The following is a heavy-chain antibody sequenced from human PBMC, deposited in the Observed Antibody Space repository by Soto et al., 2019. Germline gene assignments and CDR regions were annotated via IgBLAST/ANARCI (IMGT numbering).Heavy chain of an antibody. V-gene: IGHV1-69*13. CDR3: ARDSARDYYDSSGYGSPVDY. CDR1: GGTFSSYA. J-gene: IGHJ4*02. D-gene: IGHD3-22*01. Sequence: SVKVSCKASGGTFSSYAISWVRQAPGQGLEWMGGIIPIFGTANYAQKFQGRVTITADESTSTAYMELSSLRSEDTAVYYCARDSARDYYDSSGYGSPVDYWGQGTLVTVSS. CDR2: IIPIFGTA.